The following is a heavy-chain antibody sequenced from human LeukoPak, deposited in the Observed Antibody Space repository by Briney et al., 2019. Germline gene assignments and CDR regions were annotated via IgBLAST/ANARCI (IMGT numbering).Heavy chain of an antibody. CDR2: IYPGDSDT. CDR1: GYSFTSYW. J-gene: IGHJ6*02. V-gene: IGHV5-51*01. Sequence: GESLKISCKGSGYSFTSYWIGWVRQMPGKGLEWMGIIYPGDSDTRYSPSFQGQVTISADKSISTAYLQWSSLKASDTAMYYCARHVRYCSSTSCNANPECYYYYYGMDVWGQGTTVTVSS. D-gene: IGHD2-2*01. CDR3: ARHVRYCSSTSCNANPECYYYYYGMDV.